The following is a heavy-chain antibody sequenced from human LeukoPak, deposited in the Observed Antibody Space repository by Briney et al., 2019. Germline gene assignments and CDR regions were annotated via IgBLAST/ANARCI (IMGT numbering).Heavy chain of an antibody. CDR1: GFTFSSYA. J-gene: IGHJ6*02. D-gene: IGHD3-22*01. CDR2: ISGSGGST. V-gene: IGHV3-23*01. Sequence: PGGSLRLSCAASGFTFSSYAMSWVRQAPGKGLEWVSAISGSGGSTYYADSVKGRFTISRDNSKNTLYLQMNSLRAEDTAVYYCAYDSSGYYYRFVGMDVWGQGTTVTVSS. CDR3: AYDSSGYYYRFVGMDV.